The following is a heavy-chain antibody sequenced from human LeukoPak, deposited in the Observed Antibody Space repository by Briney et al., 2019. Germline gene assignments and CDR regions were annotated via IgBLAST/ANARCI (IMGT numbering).Heavy chain of an antibody. V-gene: IGHV3-23*01. CDR3: AKDCAIRRVPPGGYYGMDV. CDR1: GFTFSSYA. CDR2: ISGSGGST. D-gene: IGHD3-10*01. Sequence: GGSLRLSCAASGFTFSSYAMSWVRQAPGKGLEWVSAISGSGGSTYYADSVKGRFTISRDNSKNTLYLQMNSLRAEDTAVYYCAKDCAIRRVPPGGYYGMDVWGQGTTATVSS. J-gene: IGHJ6*02.